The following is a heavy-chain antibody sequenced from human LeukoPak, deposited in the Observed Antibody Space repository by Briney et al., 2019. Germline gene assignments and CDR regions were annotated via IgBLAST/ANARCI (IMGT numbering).Heavy chain of an antibody. V-gene: IGHV4-31*03. Sequence: SETLSLTCTVSGGSISSGGYYWSWIRQHPGKGLEWIGYIYYSGSTYYNPSLKSRVTISVDTSKNQFSLKLSSVTAADTAVYYCARTDYTVPTNPLGAFDIWGQGTMVTVSS. J-gene: IGHJ3*02. CDR2: IYYSGST. CDR1: GGSISSGGYY. D-gene: IGHD3-3*01. CDR3: ARTDYTVPTNPLGAFDI.